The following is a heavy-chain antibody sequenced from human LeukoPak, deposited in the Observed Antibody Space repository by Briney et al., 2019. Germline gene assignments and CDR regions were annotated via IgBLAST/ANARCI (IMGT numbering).Heavy chain of an antibody. V-gene: IGHV3-23*01. J-gene: IGHJ4*02. CDR2: ISGSGGST. Sequence: GGSLRLSCAASGFTFSSYAMSWVRQAPGKGLEWVSAISGSGGSTYYADSVKGRFTISRDNSKNTLYLQMNSLRAEDTAVYYCAKGLIVLTVYAMGYWGQGTLVTVSS. CDR3: AKGLIVLTVYAMGY. D-gene: IGHD2-8*01. CDR1: GFTFSSYA.